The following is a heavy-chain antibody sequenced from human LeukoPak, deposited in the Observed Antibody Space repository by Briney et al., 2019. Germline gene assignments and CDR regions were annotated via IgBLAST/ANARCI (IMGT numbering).Heavy chain of an antibody. V-gene: IGHV4-34*01. D-gene: IGHD6-6*01. CDR1: GGSFSGYY. J-gene: IGHJ4*02. CDR3: ARPGRSSSPFDY. Sequence: SETLSLTCAVYGGSFSGYYWSWIRQPPGKGLEWVGEINHSGSTNYNLSLKSRVTISVDRSKNQFSLKLSSVTAADTAVYYCARPGRSSSPFDYWGQGTLVTVSS. CDR2: INHSGST.